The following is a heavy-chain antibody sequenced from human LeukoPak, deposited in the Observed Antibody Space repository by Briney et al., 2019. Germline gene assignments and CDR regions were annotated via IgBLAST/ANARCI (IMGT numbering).Heavy chain of an antibody. CDR3: ASVDTAMGHFDY. D-gene: IGHD5-18*01. CDR1: GGSISSGRYY. J-gene: IGHJ4*02. Sequence: SETLSLTCTVSGGSISSGRYYWSWIRQPAGKGLEWIGRIYTSGSTNYNPSLKSRVTISVDTSKNQFSLKLSSVTAADTAVYYCASVDTAMGHFDYWGQGTLVTVSS. CDR2: IYTSGST. V-gene: IGHV4-61*02.